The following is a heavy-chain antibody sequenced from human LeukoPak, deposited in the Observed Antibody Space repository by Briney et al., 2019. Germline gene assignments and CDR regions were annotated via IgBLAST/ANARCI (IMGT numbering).Heavy chain of an antibody. CDR2: ISGSGDDT. CDR3: AKGGNTAMVFDY. D-gene: IGHD5-18*01. CDR1: GFTFSSYA. J-gene: IGHJ4*02. Sequence: GGSLRLSCAASGFTFSSYAMSWVRQAPGKGLEWVSAISGSGDDTYYADSVKGRFTISRDNSKNTLYLQMNSLRAEDTAVYYCAKGGNTAMVFDYWGQGTLVTVSS. V-gene: IGHV3-23*01.